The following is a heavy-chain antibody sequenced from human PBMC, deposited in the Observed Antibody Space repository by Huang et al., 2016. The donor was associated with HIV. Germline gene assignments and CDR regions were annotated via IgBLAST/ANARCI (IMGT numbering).Heavy chain of an antibody. Sequence: QVQLVQSGAEVKKPGASVKVSCKVSGYTLTELSIHWVRQAPGKGLEWMGDVAPEHGETIYAQTFQGRVTMTEDTSTDTAYMELHSLRPEDTAVYYCAAGYDTYYDIWGQGTMVIASS. CDR1: GYTLTELS. CDR3: AAGYDTYYDI. J-gene: IGHJ3*02. CDR2: VAPEHGET. V-gene: IGHV1-24*01. D-gene: IGHD2-21*01.